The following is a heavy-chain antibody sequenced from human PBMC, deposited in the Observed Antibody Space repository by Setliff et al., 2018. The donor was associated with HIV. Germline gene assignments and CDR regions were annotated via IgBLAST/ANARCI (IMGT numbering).Heavy chain of an antibody. CDR1: GGTFSSYG. D-gene: IGHD4-17*01. J-gene: IGHJ4*02. CDR2: LNPSEGTT. Sequence: ASVKVSCKASGGTFSSYGITWVRQAPGQGLEWMGILNPSEGTTNFAQKFQGRVTMTTDTATSTAYMEVRSLRSDDTAVYYCARTDYGGNSGGNYFDYWGQGSLVTVSS. V-gene: IGHV1-18*01. CDR3: ARTDYGGNSGGNYFDY.